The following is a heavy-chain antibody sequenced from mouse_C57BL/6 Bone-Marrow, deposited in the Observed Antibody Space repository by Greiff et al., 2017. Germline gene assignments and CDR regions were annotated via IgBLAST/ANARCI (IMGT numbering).Heavy chain of an antibody. CDR2: IDPSDSYT. CDR1: GYTFTSYW. CDR3: ARSYDGYSWFAY. J-gene: IGHJ3*01. D-gene: IGHD2-3*01. V-gene: IGHV1-59*01. Sequence: QVQLQQPGAELVRPGTSVKLSCKASGYTFTSYWMPWVKQRPGQGLEWIGVIDPSDSYTNYNQKFKGKATLTVDTSSSTAYMQLSSLTSEDSAVYYCARSYDGYSWFAYWGQGTLVTVSA.